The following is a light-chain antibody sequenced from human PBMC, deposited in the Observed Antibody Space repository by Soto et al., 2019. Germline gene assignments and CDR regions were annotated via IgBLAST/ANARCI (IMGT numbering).Light chain of an antibody. CDR2: DAS. CDR1: QSVTSY. Sequence: EIVLRQSPATLSLSPGERATLSCRASQSVTSYLAWYQQKPGQAPRLLIYDASNRATGIPARFSGGGSGTDFTLTISSLEPEDFAVYYCQQRSNWPPYTFGQGTRLEIK. V-gene: IGKV3-11*01. J-gene: IGKJ5*01. CDR3: QQRSNWPPYT.